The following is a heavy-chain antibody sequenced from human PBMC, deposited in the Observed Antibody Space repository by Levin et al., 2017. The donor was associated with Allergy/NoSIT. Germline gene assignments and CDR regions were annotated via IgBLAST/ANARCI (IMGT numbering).Heavy chain of an antibody. CDR2: ITGGGDGT. CDR3: AKEVYSSNVAGLEY. Sequence: GESLKISCAASGFTFSTYAMSWVRQAPGKGLECVSSITGGGDGTYYADSVRGRFTISRDNSKNTLYLQMNSLRAEDTALYYCAKEVYSSNVAGLEYWGQGSLVTVSS. V-gene: IGHV3-23*01. J-gene: IGHJ4*02. CDR1: GFTFSTYA. D-gene: IGHD2-8*01.